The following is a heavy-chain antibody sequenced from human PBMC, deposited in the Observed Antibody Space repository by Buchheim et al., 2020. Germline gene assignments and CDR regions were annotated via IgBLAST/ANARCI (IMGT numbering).Heavy chain of an antibody. CDR3: ARDLCSGGSCYSNDY. D-gene: IGHD2-15*01. CDR1: GFTLSNHN. CDR2: ISSSGPI. V-gene: IGHV3-48*01. J-gene: IGHJ4*02. Sequence: EVQLVESGGGLVQPGGSLRLSCGASGFTLSNHNINWVRQAPGKGLEWVSFISSSGPIYYADSVKGRFTISRDSAKNSLYLQMNSLRAEDTAVYYCARDLCSGGSCYSNDYWGQGTL.